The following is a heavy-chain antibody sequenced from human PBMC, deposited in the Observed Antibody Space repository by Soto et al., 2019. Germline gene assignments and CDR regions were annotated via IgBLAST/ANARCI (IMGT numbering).Heavy chain of an antibody. D-gene: IGHD2-2*01. CDR2: FDPEDGET. CDR1: GYTLTELS. V-gene: IGHV1-24*01. J-gene: IGHJ4*02. Sequence: AASVKVSCKVSGYTLTELSMHWVRQAPGKGLEWMGGFDPEDGETIYAQKFQGRVTMTEDTSTDTAYMELSSLRSEDTAVYYCATPGGYCSSTSCYAFDYWGQGTLVTVSS. CDR3: ATPGGYCSSTSCYAFDY.